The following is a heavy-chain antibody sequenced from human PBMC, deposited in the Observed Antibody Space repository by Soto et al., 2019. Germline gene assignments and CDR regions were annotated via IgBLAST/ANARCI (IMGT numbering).Heavy chain of an antibody. V-gene: IGHV3-74*01. CDR1: GFTFSSYW. Sequence: EVQLVESGGGLVQPGGSLRLSCAASGFTFSSYWMHWVRQAPGKGLVWVSRINSDGSSTSYADSVKGRFTISRDNAKNTLYLQMNSLRAEDTAVYYCARSYYYGSGSYTYYFDYWGQGTLVTVSS. CDR3: ARSYYYGSGSYTYYFDY. D-gene: IGHD3-10*01. CDR2: INSDGSST. J-gene: IGHJ4*02.